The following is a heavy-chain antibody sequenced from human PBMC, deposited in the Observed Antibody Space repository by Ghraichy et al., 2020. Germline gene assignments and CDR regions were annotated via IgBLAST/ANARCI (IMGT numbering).Heavy chain of an antibody. CDR2: INPDSGGT. D-gene: IGHD1-1*01. CDR3: ARGEGWNRNDY. Sequence: ASVKVSCKTSGYTFTGYYIHWVRQAPGQGLEWMGWINPDSGGTHYSQKFQGRVTVTRDTSISTAYMELSRLRSDDTAVYYCARGEGWNRNDYWGQGTLVTVSS. J-gene: IGHJ4*02. V-gene: IGHV1-2*02. CDR1: GYTFTGYY.